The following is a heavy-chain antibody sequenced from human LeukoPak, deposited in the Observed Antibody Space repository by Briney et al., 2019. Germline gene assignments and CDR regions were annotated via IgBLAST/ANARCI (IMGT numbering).Heavy chain of an antibody. V-gene: IGHV3-23*01. CDR3: AKETSSSFDY. CDR2: ISNSGGST. CDR1: GFTFSSYE. J-gene: IGHJ4*02. Sequence: GGSLRLSCAASGFTFSSYEMNWVRQAPGKGLEWVSGISNSGGSTYYADSVKGRFTISRDNSKNTLYLQMNSLRAEDTAVYYCAKETSSSFDYWGQGTLVTVSS. D-gene: IGHD6-6*01.